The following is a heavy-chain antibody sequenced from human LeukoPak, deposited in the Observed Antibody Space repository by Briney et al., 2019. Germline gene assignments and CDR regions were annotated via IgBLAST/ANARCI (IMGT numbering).Heavy chain of an antibody. CDR3: ARDHPYYDILTGYYEFDY. D-gene: IGHD3-9*01. CDR1: GGSISSYY. Sequence: PTQSLSLTRSVFGGSISSYYWRWIRQPAGEGLEWIGRIYTSGSTNYNPSLKSRVTMSVDTSKNQFSLKLSSVTAADTAVYYCARDHPYYDILTGYYEFDYWGQGTLVTVSS. J-gene: IGHJ4*02. CDR2: IYTSGST. V-gene: IGHV4-4*07.